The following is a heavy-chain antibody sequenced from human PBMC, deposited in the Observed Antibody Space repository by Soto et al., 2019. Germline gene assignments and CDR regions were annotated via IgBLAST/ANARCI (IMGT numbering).Heavy chain of an antibody. CDR3: ARGGYSYVPGFYYGMDV. J-gene: IGHJ6*02. D-gene: IGHD5-18*01. CDR1: GYTFTGYY. CDR2: INPNSGGT. V-gene: IGHV1-2*02. Sequence: ASVKVSCKASGYTFTGYYMHWVRQAPGQGLEWMGWINPNSGGTNYAQKFQGRVTMTRDTSISTAYMEPSRLRSDDTAVYYCARGGYSYVPGFYYGMDVWGQGTTVTVSS.